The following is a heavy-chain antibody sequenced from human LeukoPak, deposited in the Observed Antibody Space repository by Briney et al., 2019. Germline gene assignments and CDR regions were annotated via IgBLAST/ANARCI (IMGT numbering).Heavy chain of an antibody. J-gene: IGHJ4*02. Sequence: SVKVSCKXSGGTFSSYTISWVRQAPGQGLEWMGRIIPILGIANYAQKFQGRVTITADKSTSTAYMELSSLRSEDTAVYYCAREYYDILTGYYEYYFDYWGQGTLVTVS. CDR3: AREYYDILTGYYEYYFDY. V-gene: IGHV1-69*04. D-gene: IGHD3-9*01. CDR2: IIPILGIA. CDR1: GGTFSSYT.